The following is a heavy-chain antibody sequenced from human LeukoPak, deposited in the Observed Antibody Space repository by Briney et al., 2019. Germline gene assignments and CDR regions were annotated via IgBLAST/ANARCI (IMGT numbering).Heavy chain of an antibody. J-gene: IGHJ3*02. CDR3: AKDRGEYYYDSSGYYPQAFDI. V-gene: IGHV3-48*01. CDR2: INSGSNAK. Sequence: GGSLRLSCAASGFTFSRYSMNWVRQAPGQGLEWVSYINSGSNAKYYADSVKGRFTISRDNSKNTLHLQMNSLRAEDTAVYYCAKDRGEYYYDSSGYYPQAFDIWAQGTMVTVSS. CDR1: GFTFSRYS. D-gene: IGHD3-22*01.